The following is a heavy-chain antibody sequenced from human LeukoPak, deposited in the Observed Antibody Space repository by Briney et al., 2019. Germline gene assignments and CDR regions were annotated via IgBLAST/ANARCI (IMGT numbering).Heavy chain of an antibody. Sequence: GESLRISCKGSGYIFTTYWIAWVRQTPGKGLEWMGIISPGDSDIRYSPSFQGQVTISADKSISTAYLQWSSLKASDTAMYYCARHAPLVRGVIYYFDHWGQGTLVTVSS. V-gene: IGHV5-51*01. CDR3: ARHAPLVRGVIYYFDH. D-gene: IGHD3-10*01. J-gene: IGHJ4*02. CDR2: ISPGDSDI. CDR1: GYIFTTYW.